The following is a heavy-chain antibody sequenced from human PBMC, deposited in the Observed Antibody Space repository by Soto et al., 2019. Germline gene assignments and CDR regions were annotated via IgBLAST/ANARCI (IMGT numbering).Heavy chain of an antibody. CDR3: ARGRPHDY. V-gene: IGHV1-18*01. J-gene: IGHJ4*02. CDR2: LSVYNGNT. Sequence: QVQLVQSGAEVKEPGASVKVSCKASGYAFISYGISWVRQAPGQGLERVGWLSVYNGNTYYAQKFQGRVTVTTDTSTSTAYMELRSLESDDTAVYYCARGRPHDYWGQGTLVSVSS. CDR1: GYAFISYG.